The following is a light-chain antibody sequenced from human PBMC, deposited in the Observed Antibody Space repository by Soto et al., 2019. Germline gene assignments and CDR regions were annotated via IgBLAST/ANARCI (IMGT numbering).Light chain of an antibody. CDR3: QQYKSYPRT. J-gene: IGKJ1*01. CDR1: QSISSW. CDR2: DAF. Sequence: LQMTQSPSTLSASVGDRVTITCRASQSISSWLDWYQQKPGKAPKLRIYDAFSLQSGVPSRCSGSGSGAEFTLTISSLQPDDSATYYCQQYKSYPRTVGQGTKVDNK. V-gene: IGKV1-5*01.